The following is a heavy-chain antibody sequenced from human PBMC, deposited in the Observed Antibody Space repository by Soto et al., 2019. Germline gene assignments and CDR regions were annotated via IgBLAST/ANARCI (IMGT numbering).Heavy chain of an antibody. D-gene: IGHD2-8*01. CDR3: ARLVYDTRLNYMYFDF. Sequence: SETLSLTCAVSGVSISSGNWWTWVRQTPQRGLEYIGEIFHDGTANYYPSFERRVAISVDTSKNQCSLKLTSVTAADTAIYFCARLVYDTRLNYMYFDFWGQGALVTASS. CDR2: IFHDGTA. CDR1: GVSISSGNW. V-gene: IGHV4-4*02. J-gene: IGHJ4*02.